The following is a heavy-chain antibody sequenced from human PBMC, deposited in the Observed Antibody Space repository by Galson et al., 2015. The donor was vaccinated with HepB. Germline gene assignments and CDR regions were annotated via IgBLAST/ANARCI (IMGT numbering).Heavy chain of an antibody. CDR1: GFTVSSNY. D-gene: IGHD6-13*01. CDR2: INSGGNT. V-gene: IGHV3-53*01. CDR3: ARGYSRSWYSGLGF. J-gene: IGHJ4*02. Sequence: SLRLSCAASGFTVSSNYMSWVRQAPGRGLECVSVINSGGNTDYADSVKGRFIISRDNSKNTLYLQMNSLRVEDTAVYYCARGYSRSWYSGLGFWGQGTLVTVSS.